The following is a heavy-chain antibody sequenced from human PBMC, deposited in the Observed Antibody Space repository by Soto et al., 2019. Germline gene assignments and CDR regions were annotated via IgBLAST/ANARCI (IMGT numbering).Heavy chain of an antibody. Sequence: QVQLQQWGAGLLKPSETLSLTCAVDGGSFSGYYWSWIRQPPGKGLEWIGAINHSGSTNYNPSLKSRVTISVDTSKNQFSLKLSSVTAADTAVYYCARDGEYSSSSGPELGMDVWGQGTTVTVSS. CDR3: ARDGEYSSSSGPELGMDV. J-gene: IGHJ6*02. V-gene: IGHV4-34*01. CDR1: GGSFSGYY. CDR2: INHSGST. D-gene: IGHD6-6*01.